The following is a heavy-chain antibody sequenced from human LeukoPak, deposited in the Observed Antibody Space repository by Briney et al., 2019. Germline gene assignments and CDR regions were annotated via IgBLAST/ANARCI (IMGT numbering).Heavy chain of an antibody. Sequence: SETLSLTCTVSGGSISSGSYYWNWIRQPAGKGLEWIGRIYSSGSTNYNPSLKSRVTISVDKSKNQFSLKLSSVTAADTAVYYCARKKYSSGWYGPDYYYYMDVWGKGTTVTVSS. D-gene: IGHD6-19*01. J-gene: IGHJ6*03. CDR1: GGSISSGSYY. V-gene: IGHV4-61*02. CDR2: IYSSGST. CDR3: ARKKYSSGWYGPDYYYYMDV.